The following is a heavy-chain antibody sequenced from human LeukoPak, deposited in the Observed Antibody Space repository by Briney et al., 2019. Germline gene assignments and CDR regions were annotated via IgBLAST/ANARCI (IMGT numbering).Heavy chain of an antibody. J-gene: IGHJ3*02. CDR1: GGTFSSYA. V-gene: IGHV1-69*13. Sequence: SVKVSCKASGGTFSSYAISWVRQAPGQGLEWMGGIIPIFGTANYAQKFQGRVTITADESTSTAYMELSSLRSEDTAVYYCAKDQLTGGYNYGYGTFDILGQGTMVTVSS. D-gene: IGHD5-18*01. CDR2: IIPIFGTA. CDR3: AKDQLTGGYNYGYGTFDI.